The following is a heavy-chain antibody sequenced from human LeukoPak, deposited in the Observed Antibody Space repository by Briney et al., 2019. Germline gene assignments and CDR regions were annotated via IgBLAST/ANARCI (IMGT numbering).Heavy chain of an antibody. CDR3: ARASGYSSSPFDY. CDR1: GVSISIYY. D-gene: IGHD3-3*01. Sequence: SETLSLTCTVSGVSISIYYWSWIRQPPGKGLEWIGYIYHSGSTYYNPSLKSRVTISVDRSKNQFSLKLSSVTAADTAVYYCARASGYSSSPFDYWGQGTLVTVSS. CDR2: IYHSGST. J-gene: IGHJ4*02. V-gene: IGHV4-59*12.